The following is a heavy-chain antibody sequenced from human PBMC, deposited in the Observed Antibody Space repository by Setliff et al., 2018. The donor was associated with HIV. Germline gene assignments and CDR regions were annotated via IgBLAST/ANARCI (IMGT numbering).Heavy chain of an antibody. CDR2: IIPSGST. Sequence: SSETLSLTCDVFGGSFSGYYWSWIRQPPGKGLEWIGEIIPSGSTNYNPSLKSRVTMSIDTSKNHFSLKLSSVTAADTAVFYCARVPFTTGFDYWGQGILVTVSS. CDR1: GGSFSGYY. CDR3: ARVPFTTGFDY. J-gene: IGHJ4*02. D-gene: IGHD3-3*01. V-gene: IGHV4-34*12.